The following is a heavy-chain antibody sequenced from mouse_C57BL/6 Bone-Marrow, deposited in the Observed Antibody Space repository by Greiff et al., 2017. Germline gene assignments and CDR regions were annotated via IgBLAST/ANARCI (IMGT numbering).Heavy chain of an antibody. J-gene: IGHJ3*01. CDR1: GYTFTSYW. CDR2: INPSNGGT. D-gene: IGHD4-1*01. V-gene: IGHV1-53*01. Sequence: QVQLQQPGTDLVKPGASVKLSCTASGYTFTSYWMHWVQQRPGQGLEWIGNINPSNGGTNYTEKFKGKATLTVDNSSSTAYMQLSSLTSEDSAVYYCARWDWVDGFAYWGQGTLVTVSA. CDR3: ARWDWVDGFAY.